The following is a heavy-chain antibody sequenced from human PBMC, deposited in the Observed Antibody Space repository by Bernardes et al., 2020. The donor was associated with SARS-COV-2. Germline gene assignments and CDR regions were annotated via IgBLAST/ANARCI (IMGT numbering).Heavy chain of an antibody. Sequence: GGSLRLSCAASGFTFDDYAMHWVRQAPGKGLEWVSGISWNSGSIGYADSVKGRFTISRDNAKNSLYLQMNSLRAEDTALYYCATLGYCCGGSYYAFDYWGQGTLVTVSS. D-gene: IGHD2-15*01. CDR2: ISWNSGSI. CDR1: GFTFDDYA. V-gene: IGHV3-9*01. J-gene: IGHJ4*02. CDR3: ATLGYCCGGSYYAFDY.